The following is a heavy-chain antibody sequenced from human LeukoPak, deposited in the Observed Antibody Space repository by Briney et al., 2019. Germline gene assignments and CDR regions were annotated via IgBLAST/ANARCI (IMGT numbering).Heavy chain of an antibody. J-gene: IGHJ6*02. D-gene: IGHD2-15*01. CDR2: ISYNGENT. Sequence: PSETLSLTCTVSGGSFSGYLWSWIRQPPGKGLEWIGEISYNGENTNYNPSLKSRVTISVDTSKNQFSLKLSSVTAADTAVYYCARARGVVVAAEYYYYGMDVWGQGTTVTVSS. CDR3: ARARGVVVAAEYYYYGMDV. V-gene: IGHV4-34*01. CDR1: GGSFSGYL.